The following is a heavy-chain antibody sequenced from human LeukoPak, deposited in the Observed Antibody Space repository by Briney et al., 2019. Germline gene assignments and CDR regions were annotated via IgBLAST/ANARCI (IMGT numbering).Heavy chain of an antibody. V-gene: IGHV3-7*01. D-gene: IGHD6-19*01. J-gene: IGHJ6*02. CDR1: GFTFSSYW. Sequence: GGSLRLSCAASGFTFSSYWMSWVRQAPGKGLEWVANIKQDGGEKYYVDSVKGRFTISRDNALDSLYLQMNSLRAEDTAVYYCARDRSVADTYYYGMDVWGQGTTVTVSS. CDR2: IKQDGGEK. CDR3: ARDRSVADTYYYGMDV.